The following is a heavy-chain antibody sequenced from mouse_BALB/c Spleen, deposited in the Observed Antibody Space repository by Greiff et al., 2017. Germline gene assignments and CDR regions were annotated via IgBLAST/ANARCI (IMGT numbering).Heavy chain of an antibody. CDR3: ARSRFGTTVGDFDY. CDR1: GFNIKDTY. Sequence: QVQLKQSGAELVKPGASVKLSCTASGFNIKDTYMHWVKQRPGQGLEWIGEINPSNGRTNYNEKFKSKATLTVDKSSSTAYMQLSSLTSEDSAVYYCARSRFGTTVGDFDYWGQGTTLTVSS. D-gene: IGHD1-1*01. CDR2: INPSNGRT. J-gene: IGHJ2*01. V-gene: IGHV1S81*02.